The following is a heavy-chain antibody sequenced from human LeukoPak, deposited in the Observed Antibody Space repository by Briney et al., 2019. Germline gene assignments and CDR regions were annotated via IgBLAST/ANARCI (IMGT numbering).Heavy chain of an antibody. CDR2: INHSGST. CDR1: GGSFSGYY. D-gene: IGHD3-22*01. V-gene: IGHV4-34*01. Sequence: SETLSLTCAVYGGSFSGYYWSWIRQPPGKGLEWIGGINHSGSTNYNPSLKSRVTISVDTSKNQFSLKLSSVTAADTAVYYCARGLWRYYDSSAKGYFDYWGQGTLVTVSS. CDR3: ARGLWRYYDSSAKGYFDY. J-gene: IGHJ4*02.